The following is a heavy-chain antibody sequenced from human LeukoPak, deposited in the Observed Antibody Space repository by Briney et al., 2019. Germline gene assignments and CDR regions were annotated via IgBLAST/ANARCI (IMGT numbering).Heavy chain of an antibody. D-gene: IGHD6-13*01. CDR1: GFTFSNYW. CDR3: ARDRAAASSSPPDY. Sequence: PGGSLRLSCAASGFTFSNYWMSWVRQAPGKGLVWVSNIKQDGNDKYYVDSVKGRFTISRDNAKNSLYLQMNSLRAEDTAVYYCARDRAAASSSPPDYWGQGTLVTVSS. V-gene: IGHV3-7*04. CDR2: IKQDGNDK. J-gene: IGHJ4*02.